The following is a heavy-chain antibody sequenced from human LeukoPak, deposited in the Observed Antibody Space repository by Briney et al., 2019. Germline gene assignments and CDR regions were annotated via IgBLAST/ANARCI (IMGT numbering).Heavy chain of an antibody. CDR2: INPNSGGT. V-gene: IGHV1-2*02. Sequence: ASVKVSCKASGYTFTGYYMHWVRPAPGQGLEWMGWINPNSGGTNYAQKFQGRVTMTRDTSISTAYMELSRLRSDDTAVYYCARGVSIAARRRDYWGQGTLVTVSS. J-gene: IGHJ4*02. D-gene: IGHD6-6*01. CDR1: GYTFTGYY. CDR3: ARGVSIAARRRDY.